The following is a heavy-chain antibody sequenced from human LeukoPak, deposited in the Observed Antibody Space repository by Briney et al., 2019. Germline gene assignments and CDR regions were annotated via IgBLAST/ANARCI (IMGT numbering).Heavy chain of an antibody. CDR3: AKAPFSSQFNYFDY. CDR1: GFTFSSYG. Sequence: PGGSLRLSCAASGFTFSSYGMHWVRQAPGKGLEWVAVIWYDGSNKYYADSVKGRFTISRDNSKNPLYLQMNSLRAEDTAVYYCAKAPFSSQFNYFDYWGQGTLVTVSS. V-gene: IGHV3-33*06. CDR2: IWYDGSNK. D-gene: IGHD5-24*01. J-gene: IGHJ4*02.